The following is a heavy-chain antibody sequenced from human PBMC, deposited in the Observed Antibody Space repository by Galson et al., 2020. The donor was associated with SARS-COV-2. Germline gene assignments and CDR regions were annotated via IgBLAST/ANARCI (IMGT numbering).Heavy chain of an antibody. Sequence: GESLKISCAASGFTFSSYGMHWVRQAPGKGQEWVAVKWYAGSNKYYADSVKGRFTISRDNSKNTLYLQMNSLRAEEPAVYYCARDNTASGDYHNDAFDIWGQGTMVTVSS. CDR3: ARDNTASGDYHNDAFDI. CDR2: KWYAGSNK. J-gene: IGHJ3*02. V-gene: IGHV3-33*01. D-gene: IGHD4-17*01. CDR1: GFTFSSYG.